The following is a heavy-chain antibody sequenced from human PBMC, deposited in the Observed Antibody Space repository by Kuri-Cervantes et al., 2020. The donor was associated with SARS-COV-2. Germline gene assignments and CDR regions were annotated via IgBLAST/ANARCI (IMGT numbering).Heavy chain of an antibody. V-gene: IGHV3-30*03. Sequence: GGSLRLSCAASGFNFSRTDMHWVRQAPGKGLEWVAVISHDGKNKKCIASGKGRFTISRDNSQNTLYLHMKSLRSEDTAMYYCARVDCSGGSCYPQFDPWGQGTLVTVSS. D-gene: IGHD2-15*01. CDR3: ARVDCSGGSCYPQFDP. CDR2: ISHDGKNK. CDR1: GFNFSRTD. J-gene: IGHJ5*02.